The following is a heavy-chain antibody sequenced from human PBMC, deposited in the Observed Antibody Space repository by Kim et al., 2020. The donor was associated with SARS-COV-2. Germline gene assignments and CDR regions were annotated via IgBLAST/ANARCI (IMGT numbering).Heavy chain of an antibody. V-gene: IGHV3-66*01. D-gene: IGHD3-22*01. CDR1: GFTVSSNY. J-gene: IGHJ4*02. Sequence: GGSLRLSCAASGFTVSSNYMSWVRQAPVKGLEWVSVIYSGGSTYYADSVKGRFTISRDNSKNTLYLQMNSLRAEDTAVYYCARSPYYDSSVDYWGQGTLVTVSS. CDR2: IYSGGST. CDR3: ARSPYYDSSVDY.